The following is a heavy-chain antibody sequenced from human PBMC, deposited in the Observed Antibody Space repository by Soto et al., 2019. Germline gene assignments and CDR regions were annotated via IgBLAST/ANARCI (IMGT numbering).Heavy chain of an antibody. CDR3: ARARYGDYRLLDY. CDR1: GGSISSGGYY. D-gene: IGHD4-17*01. CDR2: IYYSGST. Sequence: TLSLTCTVSGGSISSGGYYGSWIRQHPGKGLEWIGYIYYSGSTYYNPSLKSRVTISVDTSKNQFSLKLSSVTAADTAVYYCARARYGDYRLLDYWGQGTLVTVSS. J-gene: IGHJ4*02. V-gene: IGHV4-31*03.